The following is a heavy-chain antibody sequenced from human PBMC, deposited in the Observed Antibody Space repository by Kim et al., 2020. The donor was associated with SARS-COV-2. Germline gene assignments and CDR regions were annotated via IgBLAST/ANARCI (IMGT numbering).Heavy chain of an antibody. CDR1: GYTFTGYY. D-gene: IGHD4-17*01. J-gene: IGHJ3*02. CDR3: ARDFPYGDYDAFDI. CDR2: INPNSGGT. Sequence: ASVKVSCKASGYTFTGYYMHWVRQAPGQGLEWMGRINPNSGGTNYAQKFQGRVTMTRDTSISTAYMELSRLRSDDTAVYYCARDFPYGDYDAFDIWGQGTMVTVSS. V-gene: IGHV1-2*06.